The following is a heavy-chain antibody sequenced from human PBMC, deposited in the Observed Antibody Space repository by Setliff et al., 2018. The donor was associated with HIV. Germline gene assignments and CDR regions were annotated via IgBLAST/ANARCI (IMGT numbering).Heavy chain of an antibody. Sequence: PSETLSLTCNVSGDSISDYYGTWIRQPPGKGLEWIGYIYYSGSTNYNPSLKSRVTISVDTSKNQFSLKLSSLTAADTAVYYCARAYDYSNYFHYYMDVWGKGTTGTV. CDR1: GDSISDYY. J-gene: IGHJ6*03. D-gene: IGHD4-4*01. V-gene: IGHV4-59*01. CDR3: ARAYDYSNYFHYYMDV. CDR2: IYYSGST.